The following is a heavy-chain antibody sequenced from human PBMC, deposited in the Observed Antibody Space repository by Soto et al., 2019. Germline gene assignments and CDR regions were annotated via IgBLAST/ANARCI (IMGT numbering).Heavy chain of an antibody. J-gene: IGHJ3*02. CDR3: ARSMTTVTTDGAFDI. CDR1: GYSFTTYW. Sequence: GESLKISCKGSGYSFTTYWIAWVRQMPGQGLEWMGIIYPGGSDTRYSPSFQGQVTISADKSINTAYLQWSSLKASDTAMYYCARSMTTVTTDGAFDIWGQGTMVTVSS. D-gene: IGHD4-4*01. CDR2: IYPGGSDT. V-gene: IGHV5-51*01.